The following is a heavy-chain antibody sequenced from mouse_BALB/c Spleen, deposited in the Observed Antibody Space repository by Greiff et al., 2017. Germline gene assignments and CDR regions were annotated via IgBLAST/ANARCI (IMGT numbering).Heavy chain of an antibody. V-gene: IGHV5-6-5*01. CDR2: ISSGGST. Sequence: EVHLVESGGGLVKPGGSLKLSCAASGFTFSSYAMSWVRQTPEKRLEWVASISSGGSTYYPDSVKGRFTISRDNARNILYLQMSSLRSEDTAMYYCARQGYDYDVRYWYFDVWGAGTTVTVSS. D-gene: IGHD2-4*01. CDR1: GFTFSSYA. CDR3: ARQGYDYDVRYWYFDV. J-gene: IGHJ1*01.